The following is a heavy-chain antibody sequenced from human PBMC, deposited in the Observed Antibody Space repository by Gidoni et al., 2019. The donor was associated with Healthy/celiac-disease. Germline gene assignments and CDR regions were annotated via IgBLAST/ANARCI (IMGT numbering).Heavy chain of an antibody. V-gene: IGHV3-21*01. CDR3: ARVGYCSGGSCSLSYYYGMDV. J-gene: IGHJ6*02. D-gene: IGHD2-15*01. CDR1: GFTFSSYS. Sequence: EVQLVESGGGLVKPGGSLRLSCAASGFTFSSYSMNWVRQAPGKGLEWVSSISSSSSYIYYADSVKGRFTIARDNAKNSLYLQMNSLRAEDTAVYYCARVGYCSGGSCSLSYYYGMDVWGQGTTVTVSS. CDR2: ISSSSSYI.